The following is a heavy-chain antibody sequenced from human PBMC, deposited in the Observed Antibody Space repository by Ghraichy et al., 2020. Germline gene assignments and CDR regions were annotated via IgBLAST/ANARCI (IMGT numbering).Heavy chain of an antibody. J-gene: IGHJ4*02. CDR1: GGSLSGFY. D-gene: IGHD1-1*01. CDR2: INQSGST. Sequence: SETLSLTCAVYGGSLSGFYWNWIRQPPGKGLEWIGEINQSGSTYYNPFLKSRVTISVDTSKNQFSLKLSSVTAADTAVFYCSRGFRLQSVQWGQGTLVTVSS. CDR3: SRGFRLQSVQ. V-gene: IGHV4-34*01.